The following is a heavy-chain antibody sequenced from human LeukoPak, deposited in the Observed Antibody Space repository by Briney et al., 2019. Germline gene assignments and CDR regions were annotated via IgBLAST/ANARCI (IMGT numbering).Heavy chain of an antibody. J-gene: IGHJ4*02. Sequence: GRSLRLSCAASGFTFDDYAMHWVRQDPGKSLEWVSGISWNSGSIGYADSVKGRFTISRDNAKNSLYLQMNSLRAEDTALYYCAKSGLVSGGYYFDFWGQGTLVTVSS. CDR3: AKSGLVSGGYYFDF. D-gene: IGHD6-19*01. CDR1: GFTFDDYA. CDR2: ISWNSGSI. V-gene: IGHV3-9*01.